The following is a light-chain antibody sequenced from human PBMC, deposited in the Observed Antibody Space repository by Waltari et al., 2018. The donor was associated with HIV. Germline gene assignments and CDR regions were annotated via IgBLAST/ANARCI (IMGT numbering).Light chain of an antibody. CDR2: VNSDGSH. V-gene: IGLV4-69*01. CDR1: RGHSRYD. J-gene: IGLJ3*02. Sequence: QLVLTQSPSAPDSLGASVKLTCTLRRGHSRYDIEWHQQQPEKGPRYMMKVNSDGSHHKGDGIPDRFSGSSSGAERYLTLSSLQSDDEADYYCQTWENGPKVFGGGTKLTVV. CDR3: QTWENGPKV.